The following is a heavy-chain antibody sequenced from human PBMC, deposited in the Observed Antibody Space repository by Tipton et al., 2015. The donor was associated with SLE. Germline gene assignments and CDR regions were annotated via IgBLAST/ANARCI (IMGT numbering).Heavy chain of an antibody. CDR3: ARDSDYIAWEGAFDF. D-gene: IGHD1-26*01. Sequence: SLRLSCAASGFTFSSFAMHWVRQTPGKGLGWVAGISNDGSNRYYADSVKGRFTISRDNSKNTLSLQMNSLRAEDTAVYYCARDSDYIAWEGAFDFWGQGTLVTVSS. CDR2: ISNDGSNR. CDR1: GFTFSSFA. J-gene: IGHJ3*01. V-gene: IGHV3-30*04.